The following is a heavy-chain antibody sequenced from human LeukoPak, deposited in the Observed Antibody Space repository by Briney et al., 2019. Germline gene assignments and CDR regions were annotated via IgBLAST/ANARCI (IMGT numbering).Heavy chain of an antibody. J-gene: IGHJ4*02. V-gene: IGHV3-30*01. CDR3: ARDPSGYPYYFDY. CDR2: ILYDGNNK. D-gene: IGHD3-3*01. Sequence: GRSLRLSCAASGFTFYSYAMHWVRQAPGKGLGWVAVILYDGNNKYYADSVKGRFTISRDNSKNTVYLQMNSLRAEDTAVYYCARDPSGYPYYFDYWGQGSLVTVSS. CDR1: GFTFYSYA.